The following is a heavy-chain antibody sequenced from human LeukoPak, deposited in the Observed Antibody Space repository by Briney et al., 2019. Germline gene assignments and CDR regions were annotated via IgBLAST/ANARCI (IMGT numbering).Heavy chain of an antibody. D-gene: IGHD5-18*01. V-gene: IGHV3-7*01. J-gene: IGHJ3*02. CDR3: ARDRDTAMGDAAFDI. CDR2: IKQDGSEK. Sequence: GGSLRLSCAASGFTFSSYWMSWVRQAPGKGREWVANIKQDGSEKYYVDSVRGRFTISRDNAKNSLYLQMNSLRAEDTAVYYCARDRDTAMGDAAFDIWGQGTMVTVSS. CDR1: GFTFSSYW.